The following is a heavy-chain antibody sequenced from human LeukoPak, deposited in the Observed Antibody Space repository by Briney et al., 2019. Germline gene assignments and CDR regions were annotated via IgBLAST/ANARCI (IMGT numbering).Heavy chain of an antibody. CDR1: GFTFSSYA. CDR3: AKDTTLYSSGSLDP. J-gene: IGHJ5*02. D-gene: IGHD6-19*01. V-gene: IGHV3-23*01. Sequence: GGSLRLSCAASGFTFSSYAMSWVRQAPGKGLEWVSAISGSGGSTYYADSVKGRFTISRDNSKNTLYLQMNSLGAEDTAVYYCAKDTTLYSSGSLDPWGQGTLVTVSS. CDR2: ISGSGGST.